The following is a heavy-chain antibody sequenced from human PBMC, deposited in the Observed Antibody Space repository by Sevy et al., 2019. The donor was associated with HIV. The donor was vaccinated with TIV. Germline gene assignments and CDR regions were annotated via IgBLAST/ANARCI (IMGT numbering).Heavy chain of an antibody. D-gene: IGHD6-19*01. J-gene: IGHJ6*02. CDR1: GYTFSSYG. V-gene: IGHV1-18*01. Sequence: ASVKVSCKASGYTFSSYGITWVRQAPGQGLEWMGWISTYNGDTNYAQKFQGRVTMTTDTSTSTAYMDLGSLRFDDTAVYYCASLDLSGSGWYGNGMDVWGQGTTVTVSS. CDR2: ISTYNGDT. CDR3: ASLDLSGSGWYGNGMDV.